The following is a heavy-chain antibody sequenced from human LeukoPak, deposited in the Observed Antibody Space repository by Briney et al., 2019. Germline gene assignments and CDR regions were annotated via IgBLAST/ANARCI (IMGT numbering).Heavy chain of an antibody. V-gene: IGHV3-21*01. CDR1: GFTFSSYS. CDR3: ASWVAAAGTNY. J-gene: IGHJ4*02. Sequence: GGSLRLSCPASGFTFSSYSMNWVRQAPGKGLEWVSSISSSSYIYYADSVKGRFTISRDNAKNSLYLQMNSLRAEDTAVYYCASWVAAAGTNYWGQGTLVTVSS. D-gene: IGHD6-13*01. CDR2: ISSSSYI.